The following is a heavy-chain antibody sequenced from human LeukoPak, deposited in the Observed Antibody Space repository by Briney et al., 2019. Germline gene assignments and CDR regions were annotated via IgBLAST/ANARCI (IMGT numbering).Heavy chain of an antibody. D-gene: IGHD3-22*01. J-gene: IGHJ4*02. CDR1: GFTFNIYT. CDR3: AGRGGDSTGHQGDFDY. CDR2: ISSTSSDI. V-gene: IGHV3-21*01. Sequence: KPGGSLRLSCAASGFTFNIYTINWVRQGPGKGLEWVSSISSTSSDIHYADSVKGRFTIFRGNAKNSLYLQMDSLRAEDTAVYYCAGRGGDSTGHQGDFDYWGQGTLVTVSS.